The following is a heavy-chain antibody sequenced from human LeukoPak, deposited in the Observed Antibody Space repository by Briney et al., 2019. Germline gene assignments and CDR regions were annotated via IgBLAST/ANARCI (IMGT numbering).Heavy chain of an antibody. V-gene: IGHV3-23*01. CDR3: AKLRSSSRKGRFYY. CDR1: EFIFSSYA. Sequence: AASEFIFSSYAMSWVRQAPGKGLEWVSAIDDSGVKTYYADSVKGRFTISRDNSKNTLYLQMNSLRAEDTAVYYCAKLRSSSRKGRFYYWGQGILVSVSS. D-gene: IGHD6-13*01. J-gene: IGHJ4*02. CDR2: IDDSGVKT.